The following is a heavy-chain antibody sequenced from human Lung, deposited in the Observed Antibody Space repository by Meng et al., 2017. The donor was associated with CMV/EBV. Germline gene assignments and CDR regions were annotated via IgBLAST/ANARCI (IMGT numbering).Heavy chain of an antibody. CDR3: ARTSSSGLTPFDP. J-gene: IGHJ5*02. CDR1: GGSISSSSYY. D-gene: IGHD6-19*01. V-gene: IGHV4-39*01. CDR2: IYYSGST. Sequence: GSLRLXCTVSGGSISSSSYYWGWIRQPPGKGLEWIGSIYYSGSTYYNPSLKSRVTISVDTSKNQFSLKLSSVTAADTAVYYCARTSSSGLTPFDPWGQGXLVTVSS.